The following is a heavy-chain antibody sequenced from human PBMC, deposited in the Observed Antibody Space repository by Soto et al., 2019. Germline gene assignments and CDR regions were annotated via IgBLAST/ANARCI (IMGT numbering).Heavy chain of an antibody. V-gene: IGHV3-23*01. CDR3: AKADGEQWLLPHLDK. D-gene: IGHD6-19*01. CDR1: GFNFKKFA. CDR2: ISCCGGST. J-gene: IGHJ4*02. Sequence: EVQLLESGGGVVQPGGSLRLSCVASGFNFKKFAMSWVRQAPGEGLEWVSGISCCGGSTSYADSVKRRFSIARDDSTNTLSLHMNNLRVEDTAQYYCAKADGEQWLLPHLDKWGQGTLVTVS.